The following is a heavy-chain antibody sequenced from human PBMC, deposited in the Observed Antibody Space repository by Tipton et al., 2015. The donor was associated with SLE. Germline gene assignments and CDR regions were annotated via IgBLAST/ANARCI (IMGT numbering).Heavy chain of an antibody. CDR3: ARWGAQLGTDNWFDP. D-gene: IGHD1-14*01. J-gene: IGHJ5*02. V-gene: IGHV4-34*01. Sequence: TLSLTCAVYGGSFSNYYWSWIRQPPGKGLECIGEINHSGSTNYNPSLKSRVTISVDTSKNQFSLKLSSVTAADTAVYYCARWGAQLGTDNWFDPWGQGTLVTVSS. CDR1: GGSFSNYY. CDR2: INHSGST.